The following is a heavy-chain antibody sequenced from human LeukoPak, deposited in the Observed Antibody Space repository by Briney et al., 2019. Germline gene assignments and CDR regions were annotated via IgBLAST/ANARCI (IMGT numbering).Heavy chain of an antibody. D-gene: IGHD3-9*01. CDR3: ARDLLRYFDWPPSGPFDY. V-gene: IGHV1-2*02. CDR1: GYTFTGYY. Sequence: ASVKVSCKASGYTFTGYYMHWVRQAPGQGLEWMGWINPNSGGTNYAQKFQGRVTITADESTSTAYMELSSLRSEDTAVYYCARDLLRYFDWPPSGPFDYWGQGTLVTVSS. CDR2: INPNSGGT. J-gene: IGHJ4*02.